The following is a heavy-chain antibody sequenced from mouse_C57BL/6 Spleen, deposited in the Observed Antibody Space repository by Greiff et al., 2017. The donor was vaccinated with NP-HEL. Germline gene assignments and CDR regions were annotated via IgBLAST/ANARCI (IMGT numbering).Heavy chain of an antibody. CDR2: ISGGGGNN. V-gene: IGHV5-9*01. J-gene: IGHJ2*01. D-gene: IGHD2-10*02. Sequence: EVMLVESGGGLVKPGGSLKLSCAASGFTFSSYTMSWVRQTPEKRLEWVATISGGGGNNYYPDSVKGRFTISRDNAKNTLYLQRISLRSEDTAVYYCARQGYGYYFDYWGQGTTLTVSS. CDR3: ARQGYGYYFDY. CDR1: GFTFSSYT.